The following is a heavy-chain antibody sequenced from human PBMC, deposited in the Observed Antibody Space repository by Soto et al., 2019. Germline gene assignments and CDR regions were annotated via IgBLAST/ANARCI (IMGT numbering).Heavy chain of an antibody. V-gene: IGHV3-66*01. CDR3: ARDKVLVDSSSYYGMDV. J-gene: IGHJ6*02. D-gene: IGHD6-13*01. CDR2: IYSGGST. Sequence: PGGSLRLSCAASGFTVSSNYMSWVRQAPGKGLEWVSVIYSGGSTYYADSVKGRFTISRDNSKNTLYLQMNSLRAEDTAVYYCARDKVLVDSSSYYGMDVWGQGTTVTVSS. CDR1: GFTVSSNY.